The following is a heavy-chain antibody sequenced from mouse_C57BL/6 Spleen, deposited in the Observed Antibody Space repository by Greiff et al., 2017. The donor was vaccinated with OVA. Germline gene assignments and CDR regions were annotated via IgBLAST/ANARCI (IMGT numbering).Heavy chain of an antibody. CDR3: TRRGIYGNYWYFDV. CDR1: GYTFTGYE. Sequence: QVQLQQSGAELVRPGASVTLSCKASGYTFTGYEMHWVKQTPVHGLEWIGAIDPETGGTAYNQKFKGKAILTADKSSSTAYMELRSLTSEDSAVYYCTRRGIYGNYWYFDVWGTGTTVTVSS. CDR2: IDPETGGT. V-gene: IGHV1-15*01. J-gene: IGHJ1*03. D-gene: IGHD2-1*01.